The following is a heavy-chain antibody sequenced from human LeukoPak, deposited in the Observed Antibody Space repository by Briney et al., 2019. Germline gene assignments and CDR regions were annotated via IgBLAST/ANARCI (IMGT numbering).Heavy chain of an antibody. CDR2: INPNSGGT. CDR3: ARGFMDTAMSTDY. CDR1: GYTFTSYY. D-gene: IGHD5-18*01. Sequence: ASVKVSCKASGYTFTSYYMHWVRQAPGQGLEWMGWINPNSGGTNYAQKFQGRVTMTRDTSISTAYMELSRLRSDDTAVYYCARGFMDTAMSTDYWGQGTLVTVSS. V-gene: IGHV1-2*02. J-gene: IGHJ4*02.